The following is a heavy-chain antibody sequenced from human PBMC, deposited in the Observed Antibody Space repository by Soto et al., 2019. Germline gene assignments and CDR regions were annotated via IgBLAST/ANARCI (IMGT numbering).Heavy chain of an antibody. V-gene: IGHV1-18*01. CDR1: GYTFTSYV. J-gene: IGHJ4*02. CDR2: ISAYNGNT. CDR3: ARDVDIVATTNFDY. Sequence: ASVKVSCKASGYTFTSYVISWVRQAPGQGLEWMRWISAYNGNTNYAQKLQGRVTMTTDTSTSTAYMELRSLRSDDTAVYYCARDVDIVATTNFDYWGQGTLGTVSS. D-gene: IGHD5-12*01.